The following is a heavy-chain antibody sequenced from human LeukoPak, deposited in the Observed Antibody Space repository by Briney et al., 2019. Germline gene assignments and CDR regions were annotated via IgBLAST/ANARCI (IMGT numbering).Heavy chain of an antibody. CDR1: GFTFNSYT. CDR3: ARRKKTYQWLVNAFDY. V-gene: IGHV4-34*01. D-gene: IGHD6-19*01. CDR2: INHSGST. Sequence: GSLRLSCAASGFTFNSYTLSWIRQPPGKGLEWIGEINHSGSTNYNPSLKSRVTISVDTSKNQFSLKLSSVTAADTAVYYCARRKKTYQWLVNAFDYWGQGTLVTVSS. J-gene: IGHJ4*02.